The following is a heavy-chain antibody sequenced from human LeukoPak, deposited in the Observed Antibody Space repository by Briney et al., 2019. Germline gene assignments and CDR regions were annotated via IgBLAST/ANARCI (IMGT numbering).Heavy chain of an antibody. V-gene: IGHV4-59*08. D-gene: IGHD3-10*01. CDR3: ARDMVRGVRHYGMDV. J-gene: IGHJ6*02. CDR2: IYYSGST. CDR1: GGSISSHY. Sequence: SETLSLTCTVPGGSISSHYWSWIRQPPGKGLEWIGYIYYSGSTNYNPSLKSRVTISVDTSKNQFSLKLSSVTAADTAVYYCARDMVRGVRHYGMDVWGQGTTVTVSS.